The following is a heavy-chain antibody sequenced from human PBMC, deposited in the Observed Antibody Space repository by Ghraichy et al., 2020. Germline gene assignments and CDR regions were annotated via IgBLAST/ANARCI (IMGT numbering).Heavy chain of an antibody. J-gene: IGHJ3*02. CDR1: GGSISSYY. D-gene: IGHD6-13*01. CDR2: IYYSGST. V-gene: IGHV4-59*01. CDR3: ARVDRIAAAGTAFDI. Sequence: SETLSLTCTVSGGSISSYYWSWIRQPPGKGLEWIGYIYYSGSTNYNPSLKSRVTISVDTSKNQFSLKLSSVTAADTAVYYCARVDRIAAAGTAFDIWGQGTMVTVSS.